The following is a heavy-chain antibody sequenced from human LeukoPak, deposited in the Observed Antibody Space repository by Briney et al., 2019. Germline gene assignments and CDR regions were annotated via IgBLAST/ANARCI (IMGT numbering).Heavy chain of an antibody. D-gene: IGHD6-19*01. CDR3: ARDLRSSGWYPHWFDP. Sequence: PGGALGLSCAAPGFNFRSYVFHRVRPAPGKGAEGGGGISYDGSNKYYADSVKGRFTISRDNSKNTLYLQMNSLRAEDTAVYYCARDLRSSGWYPHWFDPWGQGTLVTVSS. J-gene: IGHJ5*02. CDR2: ISYDGSNK. CDR1: GFNFRSYV. V-gene: IGHV3-30*03.